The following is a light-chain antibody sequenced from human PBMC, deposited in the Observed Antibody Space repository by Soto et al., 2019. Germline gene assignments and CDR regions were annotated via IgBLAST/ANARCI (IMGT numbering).Light chain of an antibody. Sequence: DIQMTQSPTTLSASVGDRVTITCRASQSISSWLAWYQQKPGKAPKLLIYDASSLESGVPSRFSGSGSGTEFTLTISSLQPDDFATYYCQQYNSSPLTFGGGTKVDIK. J-gene: IGKJ4*01. CDR1: QSISSW. CDR3: QQYNSSPLT. V-gene: IGKV1-5*01. CDR2: DAS.